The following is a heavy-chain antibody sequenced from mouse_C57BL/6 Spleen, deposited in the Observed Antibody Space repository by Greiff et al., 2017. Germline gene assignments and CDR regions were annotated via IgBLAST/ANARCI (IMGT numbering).Heavy chain of an antibody. V-gene: IGHV1-69*01. D-gene: IGHD1-1*01. J-gene: IGHJ2*01. CDR1: GYTFTSYW. CDR2: IDPSDSYT. CDR3: ARRTIVATPYFDD. Sequence: QVQLQQPGAELVMPGASVKLSCKASGYTFTSYWMHWVQQRPGQGLEWIGEIDPSDSYTNYNQTFKGKSTLTVDKSSSTAYMQLSSLTSEDSAVYYCARRTIVATPYFDDWGQGTTLTVSS.